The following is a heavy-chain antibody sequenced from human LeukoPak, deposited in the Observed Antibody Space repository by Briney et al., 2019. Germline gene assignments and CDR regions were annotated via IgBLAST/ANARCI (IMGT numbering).Heavy chain of an antibody. CDR2: ISGSGGTA. CDR3: AKGQEKDDDGSDY. J-gene: IGHJ4*02. CDR1: GFTFSIYA. V-gene: IGHV3-23*01. D-gene: IGHD3-10*01. Sequence: GGSLRLSCAASGFTFSIYAMSWVRQAPGKGLEWVSAISGSGGTAYYADSVKGRFTISRDNSKNTLYLQMNSLRAEDTAVYYCAKGQEKDDDGSDYWGQGTLVTVSS.